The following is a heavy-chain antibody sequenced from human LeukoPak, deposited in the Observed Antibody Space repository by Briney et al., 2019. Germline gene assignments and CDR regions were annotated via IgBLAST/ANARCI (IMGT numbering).Heavy chain of an antibody. Sequence: SETLSPTFTVPGGSISSHYCSWSRQPPGKGLGWSGNIYYSGSTNYNPSLKSRVTISVDTSKNQFSLKLSSVTAADTAVYYCARQLGDFWSGYYFPGYMDVWGKETTGTVSS. J-gene: IGHJ6*03. V-gene: IGHV4-59*11. CDR3: ARQLGDFWSGYYFPGYMDV. D-gene: IGHD3-3*01. CDR2: IYYSGST. CDR1: GGSISSHY.